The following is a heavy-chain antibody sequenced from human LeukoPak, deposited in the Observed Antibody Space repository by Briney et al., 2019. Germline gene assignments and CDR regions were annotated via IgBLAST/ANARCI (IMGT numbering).Heavy chain of an antibody. J-gene: IGHJ4*02. D-gene: IGHD3-22*01. CDR1: GFTFRSYW. CDR2: IKQDGSEI. V-gene: IGHV3-7*01. Sequence: GGSLRLSCAASGFTFRSYWMSWARQAPGKGLEWVANIKQDGSEIYYVDSVKGRFTISRDNAKNSLYLQMNSLRAEDTAVYYCARDKPPPYYYDSSGIFDYWGQGTLVTVYS. CDR3: ARDKPPPYYYDSSGIFDY.